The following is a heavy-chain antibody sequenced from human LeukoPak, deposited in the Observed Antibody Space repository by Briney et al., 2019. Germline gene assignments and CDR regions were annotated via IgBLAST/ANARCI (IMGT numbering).Heavy chain of an antibody. Sequence: ASVKLSCKASGYTFTSYGISWVRQAPGQRLERMGWISAYNGNTNYAQKHPGRVTMTTDTSTSTAYMELRGLRSDDPAVYYCARDHDMVRGGIIRYNWFDPGGQGTLLSVPS. D-gene: IGHD3-10*01. V-gene: IGHV1-18*04. J-gene: IGHJ5*02. CDR3: ARDHDMVRGGIIRYNWFDP. CDR2: ISAYNGNT. CDR1: GYTFTSYG.